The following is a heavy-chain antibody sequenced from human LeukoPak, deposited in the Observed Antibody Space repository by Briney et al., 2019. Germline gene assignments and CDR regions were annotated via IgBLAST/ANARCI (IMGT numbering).Heavy chain of an antibody. J-gene: IGHJ4*02. V-gene: IGHV1-18*01. CDR2: ISAYNGNT. D-gene: IGHD5-18*01. CDR1: GYTFTSYG. Sequence: ASVKVSCKASGYTFTSYGISWVRQAPGQGFEWMGWISAYNGNTNYAQKLQGRVTMTTDTSTSTAYMELRSLRSDDTAVYYCARDPVGYSYGRIDYWGQGTLVTVSS. CDR3: ARDPVGYSYGRIDY.